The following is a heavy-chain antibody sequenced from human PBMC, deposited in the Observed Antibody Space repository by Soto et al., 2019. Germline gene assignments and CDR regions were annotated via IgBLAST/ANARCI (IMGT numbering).Heavy chain of an antibody. Sequence: GGSLRLSCAASGFTFSNAWMNWVRQAPGKGLEWVGRIKSKTDGGTTDYAAPVKGRFTISRDDSKNTLYLQMNSLKTEDTAVYYCTTDDWNEGYYYYGMDVWGQGTTVTVSS. V-gene: IGHV3-15*07. D-gene: IGHD1-1*01. CDR3: TTDDWNEGYYYYGMDV. CDR1: GFTFSNAW. CDR2: IKSKTDGGTT. J-gene: IGHJ6*02.